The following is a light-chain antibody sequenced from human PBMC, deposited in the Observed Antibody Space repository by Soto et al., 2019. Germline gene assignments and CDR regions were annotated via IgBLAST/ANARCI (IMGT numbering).Light chain of an antibody. J-gene: IGKJ1*01. V-gene: IGKV3-20*01. CDR3: QEHGSSPRK. CDR1: QSVSST. Sequence: EIMMAQSPAAPCVGPGGKANLSCRASQSVSSTLAWYQQRPGQAPRLLIYGASTRATGIPDRFSGSGSGTDFTLTIRRLEPEDFAVYYCQEHGSSPRKFGQGTKVDI. CDR2: GAS.